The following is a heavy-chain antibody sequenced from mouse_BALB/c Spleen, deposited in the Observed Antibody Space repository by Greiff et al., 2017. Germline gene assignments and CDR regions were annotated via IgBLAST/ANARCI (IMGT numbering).Heavy chain of an antibody. Sequence: EVKLEESGGGLVKPGGSLKLSCAASGFTFSSYAMSWVRQTPEKRLEWVASISSGGSTYYPDSVKGRFTISRDNARNILYLQMSSLRSEDTAMYYCARGQHYYGQYYFDYWGQGTTLTVSS. CDR1: GFTFSSYA. D-gene: IGHD1-2*01. CDR2: ISSGGST. CDR3: ARGQHYYGQYYFDY. J-gene: IGHJ2*01. V-gene: IGHV5-6-5*01.